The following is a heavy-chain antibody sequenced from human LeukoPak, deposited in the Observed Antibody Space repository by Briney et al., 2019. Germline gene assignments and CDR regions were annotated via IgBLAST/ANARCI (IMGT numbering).Heavy chain of an antibody. V-gene: IGHV4-4*02. Sequence: SGTLSLTCAVSGGSISSSNWWSWVRQPPGKGLEWIGEIYHSGSTNYNPSLKSRVTISVDKSKNQFSLKLSSVTAADTAVYYRARVRWVVASYGMDVWGQGTTVTVSS. CDR2: IYHSGST. J-gene: IGHJ6*02. D-gene: IGHD2-15*01. CDR3: ARVRWVVASYGMDV. CDR1: GGSISSSNW.